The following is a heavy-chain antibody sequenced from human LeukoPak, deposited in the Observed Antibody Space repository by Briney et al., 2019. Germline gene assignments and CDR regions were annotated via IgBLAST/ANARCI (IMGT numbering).Heavy chain of an antibody. CDR2: IYTSGST. CDR1: GGSISSYY. D-gene: IGHD2-2*01. V-gene: IGHV4-4*07. CDR3: AREVGLGYCSSTSCFRFDP. J-gene: IGHJ5*02. Sequence: SETLSLTCTVSGGSISSYYWSWIRQPAGKGLECIGRIYTSGSTNYNPSLKSRVTMSVDTSKNQFSLKLSSVTAADTAVYYCAREVGLGYCSSTSCFRFDPWGQGTLVTVSS.